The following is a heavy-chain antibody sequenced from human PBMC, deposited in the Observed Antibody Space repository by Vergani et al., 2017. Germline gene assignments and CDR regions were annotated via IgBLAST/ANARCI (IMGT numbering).Heavy chain of an antibody. CDR1: GSSLSAYF. CDR3: ARDDKVIGGGNNWFDP. J-gene: IGHJ5*02. V-gene: IGHV4-4*07. D-gene: IGHD3-16*01. Sequence: QVQLQESGPGLVKPSETLSLTCSVSGSSLSAYFWTWIRQPAGKGLEWIGRISVGGDTNHNPSLKIRVIMSVDTSKNQFFLRLSSVTAADTAVYYCARDDKVIGGGNNWFDPWGQGTLVIVSS. CDR2: ISVGGDT.